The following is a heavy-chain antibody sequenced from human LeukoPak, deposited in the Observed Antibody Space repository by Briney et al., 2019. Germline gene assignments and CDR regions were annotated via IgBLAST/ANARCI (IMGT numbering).Heavy chain of an antibody. Sequence: GGSLRLSCAASGFTFSSYAMSWVRQAPGKGLEWVSRINTDGSSTSYADSVKGRFTISRDNAKNSLYLQMNSLRAEDTAVYYCARDSTPDIVLMVYATGLDAFDIWGQGTMVTVSS. D-gene: IGHD2-8*01. V-gene: IGHV3-74*01. CDR2: INTDGSST. CDR1: GFTFSSYA. J-gene: IGHJ3*02. CDR3: ARDSTPDIVLMVYATGLDAFDI.